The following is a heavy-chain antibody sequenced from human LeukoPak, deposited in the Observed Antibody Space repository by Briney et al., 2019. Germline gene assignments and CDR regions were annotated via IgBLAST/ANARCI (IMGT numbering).Heavy chain of an antibody. CDR1: GGSISSYY. V-gene: IGHV4-59*01. D-gene: IGHD3-22*01. CDR2: IYYSGST. Sequence: PSETLSPTCTVSGGSISSYYWSWIRQPPGKGLEWIGYIYYSGSTNYNPSLKSRVTISVDTSKNQFSLKLSSVTAADTAVYYCARDGRYYDSSGYIRGFDYWGQGTLVTVSS. CDR3: ARDGRYYDSSGYIRGFDY. J-gene: IGHJ4*02.